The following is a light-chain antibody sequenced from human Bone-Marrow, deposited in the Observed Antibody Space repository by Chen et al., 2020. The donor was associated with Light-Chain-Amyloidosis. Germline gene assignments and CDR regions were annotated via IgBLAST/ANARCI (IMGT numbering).Light chain of an antibody. J-gene: IGLJ2*01. V-gene: IGLV3-25*03. Sequence: SYELTQPPSVSVSPGQTARITCSGDDLPTKETYWYQQKPGQAPVLVIHRDTERPAGISERFSGSSSGTTATLTISGVQAEDEADYHCQSADSSDTYEVIFGGGTKLTGL. CDR3: QSADSSDTYEVI. CDR2: RDT. CDR1: DLPTKE.